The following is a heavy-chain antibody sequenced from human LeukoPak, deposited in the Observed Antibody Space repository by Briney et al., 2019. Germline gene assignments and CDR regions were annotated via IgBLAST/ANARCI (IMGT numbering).Heavy chain of an antibody. D-gene: IGHD6-13*01. CDR2: INHSGST. V-gene: IGHV4-34*01. CDR1: GGSFSGYY. Sequence: SETLSLTCAVYGGSFSGYYWSWIRQPPGKGLEWIGEINHSGSTNYNPSLKSRVTISVDTSKNQFSLKLSSVTATDTAVYYCASFLAAAGRWGQGTLVTVSS. J-gene: IGHJ4*02. CDR3: ASFLAAAGR.